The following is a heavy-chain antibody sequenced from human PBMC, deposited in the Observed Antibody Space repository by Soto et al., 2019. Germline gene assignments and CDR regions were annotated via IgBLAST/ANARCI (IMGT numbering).Heavy chain of an antibody. V-gene: IGHV1-18*01. D-gene: IGHD6-19*01. J-gene: IGHJ4*02. CDR2: VSAYNGYT. CDR1: GFTFSNYG. CDR3: ARVTSIAVPEGP. Sequence: QVQLVQSGAEVKKPGASVKVSCKGSGFTFSNYGFNWVRQAPGQGLEWVGWVSAYNGYTKSAQNFQDRLIMTTDTYTNTAYMELRGLRPDYTALYYCARVTSIAVPEGPWGQGTLVTVSS.